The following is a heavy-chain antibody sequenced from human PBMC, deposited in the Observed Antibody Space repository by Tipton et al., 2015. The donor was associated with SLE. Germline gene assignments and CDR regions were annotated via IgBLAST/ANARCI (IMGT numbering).Heavy chain of an antibody. CDR1: GYSISSGYY. CDR3: ARHDYDDNGYYMHYFDY. D-gene: IGHD3-22*01. Sequence: GLVKPSETLSLSCDVSGYSISSGYYWGWIRQSPGKGLEWIGSIYQSGNTYYNPSLKSRISMSIDTFKNQLFLRLNSVTAADTAVYYCARHDYDDNGYYMHYFDYWGQGTLVTVSS. V-gene: IGHV4-38-2*01. J-gene: IGHJ4*02. CDR2: IYQSGNT.